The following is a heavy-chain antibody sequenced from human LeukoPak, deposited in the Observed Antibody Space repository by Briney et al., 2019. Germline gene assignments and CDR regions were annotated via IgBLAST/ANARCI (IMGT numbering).Heavy chain of an antibody. Sequence: GGSLRLSCAASGFTFSIYGMHWVRQAPGKGLEWVAIISFEGSDIYYKDSVKGRFTISRDNSKNTLYLQMNSLRAEDTAVYYCARDSCSGGSCYFDYWGQGTLVTVSS. D-gene: IGHD2-15*01. CDR1: GFTFSIYG. CDR3: ARDSCSGGSCYFDY. V-gene: IGHV3-30*03. CDR2: ISFEGSDI. J-gene: IGHJ4*02.